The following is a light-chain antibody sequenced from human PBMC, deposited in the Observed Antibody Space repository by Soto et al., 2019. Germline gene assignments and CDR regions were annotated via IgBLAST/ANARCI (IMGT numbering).Light chain of an antibody. CDR3: AAWDDGLNAVV. CDR1: SSDVGSYNL. Sequence: QSVLTQPASVSASPGQSITIPCTGTSSDVGSYNLVSWFQQHPGKVPKLLIYEGTKRPSGLSDRFSGSKSGNTASLTISGLQAEDEADYYCAAWDDGLNAVVFGGGTKLTVL. CDR2: EGT. V-gene: IGLV2-23*01. J-gene: IGLJ2*01.